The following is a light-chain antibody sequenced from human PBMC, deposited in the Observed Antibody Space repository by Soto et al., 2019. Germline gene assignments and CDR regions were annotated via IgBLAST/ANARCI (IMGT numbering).Light chain of an antibody. CDR1: QSVSSY. Sequence: EVVVTQSPATLSLSPGERATLSCRASQSVSSYLAWYQQKPGQAPRLLIYDASNRATGIPDRFSGGGSGTEFTLTISSLQSEDFAVYYCQQYNSWPPITFGQGTRLEIK. V-gene: IGKV3-15*01. CDR3: QQYNSWPPIT. CDR2: DAS. J-gene: IGKJ5*01.